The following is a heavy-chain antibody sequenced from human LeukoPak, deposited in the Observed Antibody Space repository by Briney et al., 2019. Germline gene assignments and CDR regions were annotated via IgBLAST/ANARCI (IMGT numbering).Heavy chain of an antibody. D-gene: IGHD1-26*01. CDR1: GFTFGSYS. CDR3: ARDHPLVGATPFDY. V-gene: IGHV3-21*01. Sequence: GGSLRLSCAASGFTFGSYSMNWVRQAPGKGLEWVSSISSSSSYIYYADSVKGRFTISRDNAKNSLYLQMNSLRAEDTAVYYCARDHPLVGATPFDYWGQGTLVTVSS. J-gene: IGHJ4*02. CDR2: ISSSSSYI.